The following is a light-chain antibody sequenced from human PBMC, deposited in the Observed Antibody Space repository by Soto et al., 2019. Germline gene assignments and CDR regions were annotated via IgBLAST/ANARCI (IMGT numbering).Light chain of an antibody. CDR3: QQYGSSLYT. CDR1: QSLDNNY. V-gene: IGKV3-20*01. J-gene: IGKJ2*01. CDR2: GTS. Sequence: EIVLTQFPATLSLSPGERATLSCRASQSLDNNYLAWYQQKPGQAPRLLIYGTSNSATGIPDRFSGSGSGTDFTLTISRLEPEDFAVYYCQQYGSSLYTFGQGTKLEIK.